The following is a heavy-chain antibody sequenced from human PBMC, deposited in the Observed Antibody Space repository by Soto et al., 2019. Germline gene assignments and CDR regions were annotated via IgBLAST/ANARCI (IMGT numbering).Heavy chain of an antibody. CDR3: ARDEGYKWNDGGWFDP. CDR1: GGSLRSGGCS. CDR2: IYHSGST. J-gene: IGHJ5*02. D-gene: IGHD1-1*01. V-gene: IGHV4-30-2*01. Sequence: SETLSLTCAVSGGSLRSGGCSWGWIRQPPGKGLEWIGYIYHSGSTYYNPSLKSRVTISVDRSKNQFSLKLSSVTAADTAVYYCARDEGYKWNDGGWFDPWGQGTLVTVSS.